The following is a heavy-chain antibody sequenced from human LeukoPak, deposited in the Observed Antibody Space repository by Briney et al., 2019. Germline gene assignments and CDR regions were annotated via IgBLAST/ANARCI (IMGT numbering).Heavy chain of an antibody. D-gene: IGHD2-2*01. CDR3: ARGQFYCSSTSCYGANWFDP. J-gene: IGHJ5*02. Sequence: GASVKVSCKASGYTFTSYDINWVRQATGQGLEWMGWMNPNSGNTGYAQKFQGRVTITRNTSISTAYMELSSLRSEDTAVYYCARGQFYCSSTSCYGANWFDPWSQGTLVTVSS. CDR2: MNPNSGNT. V-gene: IGHV1-8*03. CDR1: GYTFTSYD.